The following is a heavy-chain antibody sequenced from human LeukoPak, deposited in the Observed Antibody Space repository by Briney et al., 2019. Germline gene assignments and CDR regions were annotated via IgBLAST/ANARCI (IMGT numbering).Heavy chain of an antibody. V-gene: IGHV3-23*01. D-gene: IGHD3-16*01. Sequence: GGSLRLSCAASRFIFRNYAMSWVRQAPGRDLEWLSIISGTADSKYYADSVKGRFTISRDNPRSTLYLEMNILRAEDTAVYYCAKADATIGGAFDTWGQGTMVIVSS. CDR3: AKADATIGGAFDT. CDR2: ISGTADSK. J-gene: IGHJ3*02. CDR1: RFIFRNYA.